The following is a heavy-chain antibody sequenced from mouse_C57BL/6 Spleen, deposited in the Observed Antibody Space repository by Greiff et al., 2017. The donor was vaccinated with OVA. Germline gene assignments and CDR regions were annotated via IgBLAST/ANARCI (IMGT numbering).Heavy chain of an antibody. J-gene: IGHJ4*01. CDR2: IWTGVGT. D-gene: IGHD1-1*01. CDR1: GFSLTSYA. CDR3: VGSSHPYYAMDY. Sequence: VQLVESGPGLVAPSQSLSITCTVSGFSLTSYAISWVRQPPGKGLEWLGVIWTGVGTNYNSALKSRLSISKDNSKSQVFVKMNSLQTDDTARYYCVGSSHPYYAMDYWGQGTSVTVSS. V-gene: IGHV2-9-1*01.